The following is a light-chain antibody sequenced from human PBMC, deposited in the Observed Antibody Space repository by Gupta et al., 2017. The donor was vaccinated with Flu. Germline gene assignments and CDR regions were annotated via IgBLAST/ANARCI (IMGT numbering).Light chain of an antibody. Sequence: ETVLTQSPATLSLSPGERATLSCRASQSIDSYLAWYQQKPGQAPRLLIYDASNRATGIPARFSGSGYGKDLTLTISSREQEDFAGYYCQQRSNWPPITFGQGTRLEIK. V-gene: IGKV3-11*01. J-gene: IGKJ5*01. CDR2: DAS. CDR3: QQRSNWPPIT. CDR1: QSIDSY.